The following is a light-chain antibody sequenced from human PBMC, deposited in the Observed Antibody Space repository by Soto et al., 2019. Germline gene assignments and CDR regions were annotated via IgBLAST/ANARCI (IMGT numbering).Light chain of an antibody. V-gene: IGKV1-5*01. CDR1: QSISSW. J-gene: IGKJ1*01. CDR3: QQYNSYSPLT. CDR2: DAS. Sequence: DIQMTQSPSTLSASVGDRVTITCRASQSISSWLAWYQQKPGKAPKLLIYDASSLESGGPSRFSGSGSGTEFTLTISSLQPDDFATYYCQQYNSYSPLTFGQGTKVDIK.